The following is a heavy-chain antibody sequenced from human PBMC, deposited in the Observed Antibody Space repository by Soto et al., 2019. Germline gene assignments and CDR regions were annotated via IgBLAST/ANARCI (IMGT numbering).Heavy chain of an antibody. Sequence: EVQLVESGGGLVQPGGSLRLSCEASGFTFSSRWMTWVRQGPGKGLEWVANIKQDENGKDYVDSVKGRFTISRDNAKNSLYLQMSSLRAEETAVYYWGTHDGPAAAGLVLDFWGQGTVVTVSS. D-gene: IGHD6-13*01. V-gene: IGHV3-7*02. CDR1: GFTFSSRW. J-gene: IGHJ4*02. CDR3: GTHDGPAAAGLVLDF. CDR2: IKQDENGK.